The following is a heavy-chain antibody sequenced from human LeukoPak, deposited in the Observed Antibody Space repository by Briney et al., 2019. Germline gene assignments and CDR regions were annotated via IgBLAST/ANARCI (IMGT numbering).Heavy chain of an antibody. CDR1: GGTFSSYA. CDR2: MNPNSGNT. Sequence: GSSVKVSCQASGGTFSSYAINWVRQATGQGLEWMGWMNPNSGNTGYAQKFQGRVTMTRNTSISTAYMELSSLRSEDTAVYYCARGLYYYHSSGYVDAFDIWGQGTMVTVSS. V-gene: IGHV1-8*02. J-gene: IGHJ3*02. CDR3: ARGLYYYHSSGYVDAFDI. D-gene: IGHD3-22*01.